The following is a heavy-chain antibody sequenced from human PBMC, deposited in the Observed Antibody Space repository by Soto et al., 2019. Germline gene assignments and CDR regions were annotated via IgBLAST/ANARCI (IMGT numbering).Heavy chain of an antibody. CDR1: GFTVSSNY. J-gene: IGHJ4*02. CDR3: AAHVEMAPGTFDY. CDR2: IYSGGST. V-gene: IGHV3-53*01. Sequence: QPGGSLRLSCAASGFTVSSNYMSWVRQAPGKGLEWVSVIYSGGSTYYADSVKGRFTISRDNSKNTLYLQMNSLRAEDTAVYYCAAHVEMAPGTFDYWGQGTLVTVSS.